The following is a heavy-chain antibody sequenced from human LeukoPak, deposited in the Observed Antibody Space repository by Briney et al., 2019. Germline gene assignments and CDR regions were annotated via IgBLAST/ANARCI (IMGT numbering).Heavy chain of an antibody. CDR2: ISSSGSDT. CDR1: GFTFSSYA. D-gene: IGHD2-15*01. V-gene: IGHV3-23*01. CDR3: ARQTGYCRSGTCYFDF. J-gene: IGHJ4*02. Sequence: GGSLRLSCAASGFTFSSYAMSWVRQAPGKGLEWVSAISSSGSDTYHADSVKGRFTISRDKSKNTLYLQMNSLRAEDTAVYYCARQTGYCRSGTCYFDFWGQGSLVTVSS.